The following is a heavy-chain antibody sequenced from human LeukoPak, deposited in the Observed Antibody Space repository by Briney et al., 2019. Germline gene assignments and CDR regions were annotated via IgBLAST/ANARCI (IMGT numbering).Heavy chain of an antibody. D-gene: IGHD3-22*01. CDR1: GYTFTSYY. CDR2: INPSGGST. Sequence: ASVKASCKASGYTFTSYYMHWVRQAPGQGLEWMGIINPSGGSTSYAQKFQGRVTMTRDTSTSTVYMELSSLRSEDTAVYYCARAKSEDYYDSSGYYFDYWGQGTLVTVSS. CDR3: ARAKSEDYYDSSGYYFDY. V-gene: IGHV1-46*01. J-gene: IGHJ4*02.